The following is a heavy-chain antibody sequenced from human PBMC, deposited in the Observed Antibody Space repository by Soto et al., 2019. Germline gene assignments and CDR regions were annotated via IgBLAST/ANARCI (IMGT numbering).Heavy chain of an antibody. CDR3: ARGSVGSGWKFDF. J-gene: IGHJ4*02. CDR1: GYSISSGYY. CDR2: IYHSGTT. V-gene: IGHV4-38-2*02. Sequence: SETLSLTCTVSGYSISSGYYWGWIRQPPGKGLEWIGSIYHSGTTYYNPSLKSRVTISVDTSKNQFSLKLNSVTAADTALYYCARGSVGSGWKFDFWGQGILVTVSS. D-gene: IGHD3-22*01.